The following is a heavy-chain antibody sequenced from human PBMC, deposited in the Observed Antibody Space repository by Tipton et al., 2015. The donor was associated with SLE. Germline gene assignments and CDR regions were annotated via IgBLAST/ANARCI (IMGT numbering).Heavy chain of an antibody. J-gene: IGHJ4*02. D-gene: IGHD2/OR15-2a*01. CDR3: ARCGSAPCKLDY. Sequence: QSGAEVKKPGASVKVSCTASGYTFSSYYFHWVRQAPGQGLEWMGILNPNGGGTAYAQTFQGRVTMTRDTSTSTVYMELSSLTSEDTAVYYCARCGSAPCKLDYWGQGTLVTVSS. CDR2: LNPNGGGT. CDR1: GYTFSSYY. V-gene: IGHV1-46*01.